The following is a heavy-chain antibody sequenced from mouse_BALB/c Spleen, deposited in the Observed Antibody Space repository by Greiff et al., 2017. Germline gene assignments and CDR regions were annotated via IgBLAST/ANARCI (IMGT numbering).Heavy chain of an antibody. J-gene: IGHJ3*01. CDR2: INSNGGST. CDR1: GFTFSSYG. Sequence: DVHLVESGGGLVQPGGSLKLSCAASGFTFSSYGMSWVRQTPDKRLELVATINSNGGSTYYPDSVKGRFTISRDNAKNTLYLQMSSLKSEDTAMYYCAREGGNYPAYWGQGTLVTVSA. D-gene: IGHD2-1*01. CDR3: AREGGNYPAY. V-gene: IGHV5-6-3*01.